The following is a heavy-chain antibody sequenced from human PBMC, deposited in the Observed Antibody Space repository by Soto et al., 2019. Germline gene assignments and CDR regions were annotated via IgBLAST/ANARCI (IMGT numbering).Heavy chain of an antibody. J-gene: IGHJ4*02. CDR3: ARGARGYRYRSPAFDS. D-gene: IGHD5-18*01. V-gene: IGHV3-66*01. CDR2: IFSGGST. CDR1: GFSVSSNY. Sequence: EVQVVESGGGLVQPGGSLRLSCAASGFSVSSNYMSWVRQAPGKGLEWVSIIFSGGSTYYADSVKGRFTISRDNSKNTRFLQMNSRRAEDTAVYYCARGARGYRYRSPAFDSWGQGTLVTVSS.